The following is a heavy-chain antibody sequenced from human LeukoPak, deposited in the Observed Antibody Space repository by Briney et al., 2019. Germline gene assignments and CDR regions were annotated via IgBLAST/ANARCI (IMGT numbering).Heavy chain of an antibody. CDR3: EKDSGMDV. V-gene: IGHV3-43*02. CDR2: ISGDSGRK. Sequence: GGSLRLSCAASGFTFGDYAMHWIRQVPGKGLEWVSLISGDSGRKDYADSVKGRFTVSRDNSKKSLYLQMNSLPTEDTALYYCEKDSGMDVWGQGTTVPV. J-gene: IGHJ6*02. CDR1: GFTFGDYA.